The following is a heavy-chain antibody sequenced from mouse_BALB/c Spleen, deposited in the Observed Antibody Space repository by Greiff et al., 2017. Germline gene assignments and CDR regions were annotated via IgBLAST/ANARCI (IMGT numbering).Heavy chain of an antibody. D-gene: IGHD2-4*01. Sequence: VQLKESGGGLVKPGGSLKLSCAASGFTFRSYAMSWVRQTPEKRLEWVATISSGGSYTYYPDSVKGRFTISRDNAKNTLYLQMSSLRSEDTAMYYCARRYDYDVLDAMDYWGQGTSVTVSS. CDR3: ARRYDYDVLDAMDY. J-gene: IGHJ4*01. CDR2: ISSGGSYT. CDR1: GFTFRSYA. V-gene: IGHV5-9-3*01.